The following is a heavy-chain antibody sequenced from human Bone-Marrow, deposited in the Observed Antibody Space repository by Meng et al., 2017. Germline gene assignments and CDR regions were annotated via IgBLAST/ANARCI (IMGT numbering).Heavy chain of an antibody. D-gene: IGHD6-19*01. CDR3: ASWIYSCGWQ. J-gene: IGHJ4*02. CDR1: GGSISSIDW. CDR2: IYHGGDT. Sequence: VRRQGAGPGLVKPPGTLSLTCVVSGGSISSIDWWSWGRQPPGKGLEWIGEIYHGGDTNYNPSLKSRVTIAIDRSKNQFSLKLSSVTAADTAVYYCASWIYSCGWQWGQGTLVTVSS. V-gene: IGHV4-4*03.